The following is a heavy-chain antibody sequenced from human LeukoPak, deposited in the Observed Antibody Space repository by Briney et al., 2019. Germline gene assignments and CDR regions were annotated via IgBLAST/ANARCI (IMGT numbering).Heavy chain of an antibody. CDR3: ARLAVPPDELGFDP. CDR2: IYYSGST. V-gene: IGHV4-31*03. J-gene: IGHJ5*02. D-gene: IGHD1-1*01. CDR1: GGSISSGGYY. Sequence: SQTLSLTCTVSGGSISSGGYYWSWIRQHPGKGLEWIRYIYYSGSTYYNPSLKSRVSISVDTSKNQFSLELSSVTAADAAVYYCARLAVPPDELGFDPWGQGTLVTVSS.